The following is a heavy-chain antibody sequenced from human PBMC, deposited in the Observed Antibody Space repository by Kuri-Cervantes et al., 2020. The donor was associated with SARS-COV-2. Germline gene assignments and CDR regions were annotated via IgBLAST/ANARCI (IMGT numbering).Heavy chain of an antibody. CDR3: ARGYCGDDCYYPDFDY. CDR2: INPSGGST. D-gene: IGHD2-21*01. CDR1: ETTFPNYD. V-gene: IGHV1-46*01. J-gene: IGHJ4*02. Sequence: ASVKVSCKAPETTFPNYDINWVRQATGQGLEWMGIINPSGGSTSYAQKFQGRVTMTRDTSTSTVYMGLSRLRSDDTAVYYCARGYCGDDCYYPDFDYWGQGTLVTVSS.